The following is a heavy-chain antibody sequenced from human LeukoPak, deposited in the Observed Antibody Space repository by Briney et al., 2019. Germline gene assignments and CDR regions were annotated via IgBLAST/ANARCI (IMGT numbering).Heavy chain of an antibody. Sequence: SETLSLTCTVSGGSISSYYWSWIRQPPGKGLEWIGYIYYSGSTNYNPSLKSRVTISVDTSKNQFSLKLSSVTAADTAVYYCARDYSDYMAWFDPWGQGTLVTVSS. CDR3: ARDYSDYMAWFDP. D-gene: IGHD4-11*01. J-gene: IGHJ5*02. V-gene: IGHV4-59*01. CDR1: GGSISSYY. CDR2: IYYSGST.